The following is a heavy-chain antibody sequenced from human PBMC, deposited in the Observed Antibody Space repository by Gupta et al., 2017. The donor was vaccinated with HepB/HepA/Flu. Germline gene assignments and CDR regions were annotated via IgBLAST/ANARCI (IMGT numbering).Heavy chain of an antibody. J-gene: IGHJ6*04. V-gene: IGHV4-39*01. Sequence: QVQLEESGPGRGKPSETLSLTCTVSGDSISNSHSYWGWIRQSPGKGLEWIGSIYHSGSTYFNPSLQSRVFISIDTSKNQFSLKLASVTAADTAIYYCARSNFFSSSSCFFGYNYFDVWGNGTTVIVSS. CDR1: GDSISNSHSY. CDR2: IYHSGST. CDR3: ARSNFFSSSSCFFGYNYFDV. D-gene: IGHD3-22*01.